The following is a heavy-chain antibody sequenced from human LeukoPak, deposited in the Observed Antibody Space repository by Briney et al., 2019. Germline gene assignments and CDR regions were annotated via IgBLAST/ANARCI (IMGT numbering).Heavy chain of an antibody. D-gene: IGHD3-22*01. Sequence: ASVKVSCKASGYTFTSYDINWVRQATGQGLEWMGWMNPNSGSTGYAQKFRGRVTMTRNTSISTAYMELSSLRSEDTAVYYCARGGRDYYDSSGYLSESDYWGQGTLVTVSS. CDR1: GYTFTSYD. V-gene: IGHV1-8*01. CDR3: ARGGRDYYDSSGYLSESDY. CDR2: MNPNSGST. J-gene: IGHJ4*02.